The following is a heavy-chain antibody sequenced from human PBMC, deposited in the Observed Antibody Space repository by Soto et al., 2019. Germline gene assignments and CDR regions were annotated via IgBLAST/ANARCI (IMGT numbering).Heavy chain of an antibody. CDR1: GFTFSSYA. CDR2: ISYDGSNT. CDR3: AKSPYGGYSDWFDP. D-gene: IGHD5-12*01. V-gene: IGHV3-30*04. Sequence: PGGSLRLSCAASGFTFSSYAMHWVRQAPGKGLEWVAVISYDGSNTYHADSVKGRFTISRDNSKNMLYLQMNSLRAEDTAVYYCAKSPYGGYSDWFDPWGQGTLVTVSS. J-gene: IGHJ5*02.